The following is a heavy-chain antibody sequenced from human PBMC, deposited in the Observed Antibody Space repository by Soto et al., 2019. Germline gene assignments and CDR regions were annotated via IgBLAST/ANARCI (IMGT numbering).Heavy chain of an antibody. J-gene: IGHJ4*02. V-gene: IGHV3-23*01. D-gene: IGHD3-9*01. CDR3: ARKSRDMDG. CDR2: VSGSGNNT. Sequence: EVKLLESGGGLVQPGGSLRLSCAASGFIFSNYAMTWVRQAPGKGLECVSSVSGSGNNTYYADSMKGHFTISRDNSKTTLYLQMNGLRPEDTAVYYCARKSRDMDGWGQGTLVTVSA. CDR1: GFIFSNYA.